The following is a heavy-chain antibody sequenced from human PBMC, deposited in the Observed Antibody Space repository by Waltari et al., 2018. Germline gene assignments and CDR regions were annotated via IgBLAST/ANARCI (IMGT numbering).Heavy chain of an antibody. D-gene: IGHD6-13*01. CDR3: AVNSAGAAAGAHDY. J-gene: IGHJ4*02. Sequence: QVQLQQWGAGLLKPSETLSLTCAVYGGSFSGYYWSWIRQPPGTGLEWIGEINHSGSTNDNPSLKSRVTISVDTSKNQFSLKLSSVTAADTAVYYCAVNSAGAAAGAHDYWGQGTLVTVSS. V-gene: IGHV4-34*01. CDR2: INHSGST. CDR1: GGSFSGYY.